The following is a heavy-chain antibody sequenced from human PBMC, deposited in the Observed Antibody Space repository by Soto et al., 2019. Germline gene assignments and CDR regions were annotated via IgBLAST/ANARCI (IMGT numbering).Heavy chain of an antibody. D-gene: IGHD6-19*01. CDR1: GFTLSSYA. CDR2: ISGSGGST. CDR3: AKGPGRRSGWYY. V-gene: IGHV3-23*01. Sequence: EVQLLESGGGLVQPGGSLRLSCAASGFTLSSYAMSLVRQAPGKGLEWVSTISGSGGSTYYADSVRGRFTISRDKSENTLYLQMNSLRAGDTGVYYCAKGPGRRSGWYYWGEGTLVNVFS. J-gene: IGHJ4*02.